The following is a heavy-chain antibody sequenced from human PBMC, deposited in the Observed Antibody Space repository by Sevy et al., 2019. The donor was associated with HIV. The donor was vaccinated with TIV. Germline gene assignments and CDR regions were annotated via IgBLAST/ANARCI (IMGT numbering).Heavy chain of an antibody. J-gene: IGHJ4*02. V-gene: IGHV3-7*01. CDR2: IKQDGSEK. CDR1: GFTFSSYW. D-gene: IGHD3-16*02. CDR3: ARGCIGRLGELSH. Sequence: GESLKISCAASGFTFSSYWMSWVRQAPGKGLEWVANIKQDGSEKYYVDSVKGRFTISRDNAKNSLYLQMNSLRAEDTAVYYCARGCIGRLGELSHWGQGTLVTVSS.